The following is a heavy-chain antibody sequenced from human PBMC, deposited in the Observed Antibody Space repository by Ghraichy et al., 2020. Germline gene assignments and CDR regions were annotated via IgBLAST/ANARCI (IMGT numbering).Heavy chain of an antibody. CDR1: GASISTHY. J-gene: IGHJ4*02. D-gene: IGHD6-19*01. CDR3: ARGSSSGWIDY. V-gene: IGHV4-59*11. Sequence: ESLNISCTVSGASISTHYWNWIRQPPGKGLEWIGYFSYSGSTNYNPSLKSRVAISVDTSKNQFSLKLSSVTAADTAVYYCARGSSSGWIDYWGQGTLVTVSS. CDR2: FSYSGST.